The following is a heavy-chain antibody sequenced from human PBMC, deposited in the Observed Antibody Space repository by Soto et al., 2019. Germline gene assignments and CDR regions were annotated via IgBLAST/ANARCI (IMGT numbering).Heavy chain of an antibody. D-gene: IGHD6-19*01. CDR2: IYHSGST. Sequence: PSETLSLTCAVSGYSISSGYYWGWIRQPPGKGLEWIGSIYHSGSTYYNPSLKSRVTISVDTSKNQFSLKLSSVTAADTAVYYCERTGTSSGWNYYFDYWGQGTLVTVYS. V-gene: IGHV4-38-2*01. CDR3: ERTGTSSGWNYYFDY. CDR1: GYSISSGYY. J-gene: IGHJ4*02.